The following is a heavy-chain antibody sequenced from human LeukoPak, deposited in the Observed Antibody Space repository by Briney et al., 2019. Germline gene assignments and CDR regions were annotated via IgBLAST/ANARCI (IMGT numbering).Heavy chain of an antibody. J-gene: IGHJ3*02. Sequence: SETPSLTCAVYGGSFSGHYCNWIRQPPGKGLEWIGESNHGGMTNYNPSLRSRVTISVDTSKNQFSLKLNSVTAADTAVYYCARAGYYGAYDGFDIWGQGTLVTVSS. D-gene: IGHD4-17*01. CDR3: ARAGYYGAYDGFDI. CDR1: GGSFSGHY. V-gene: IGHV4-34*01. CDR2: SNHGGMT.